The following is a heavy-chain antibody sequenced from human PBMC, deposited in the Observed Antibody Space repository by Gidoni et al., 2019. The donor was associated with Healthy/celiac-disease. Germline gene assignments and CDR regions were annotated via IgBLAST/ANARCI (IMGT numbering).Heavy chain of an antibody. V-gene: IGHV4-34*01. CDR3: ARKRVRGRSGSYDY. CDR1: GGSFSGYY. J-gene: IGHJ4*02. Sequence: QVQLQQWGAGLLKPSETLSLTCAVYGGSFSGYYWSWIRQPPGKGLEWIGEINHSGSTNYNPSLKSRVTISVDTSKNQFSLKLSSVTAADTAVYYCARKRVRGRSGSYDYWGQGTLVTVSS. CDR2: INHSGST. D-gene: IGHD3-10*01.